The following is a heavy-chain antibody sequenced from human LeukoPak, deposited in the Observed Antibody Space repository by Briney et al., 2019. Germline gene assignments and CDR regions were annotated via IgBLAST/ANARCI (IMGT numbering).Heavy chain of an antibody. J-gene: IGHJ4*02. CDR3: YYYDSSGYYL. CDR2: IRYDGSNK. Sequence: GSLRLSCAASGFTFSSYGMHWVRQAPGKGLEWVTFIRYDGSNKYYADSVKGRFTISRDNSKNTLYLQMNSLRAEDTAVYYCYYYDSSGYYLWGQGTLVTVSS. V-gene: IGHV3-30*02. D-gene: IGHD3-22*01. CDR1: GFTFSSYG.